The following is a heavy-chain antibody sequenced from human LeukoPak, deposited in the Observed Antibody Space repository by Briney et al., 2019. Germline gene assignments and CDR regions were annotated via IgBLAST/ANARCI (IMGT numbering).Heavy chain of an antibody. CDR1: GYTFTAYY. V-gene: IGHV1-2*02. CDR3: ARDLGTSGYSGY. D-gene: IGHD3-16*01. Sequence: ASVKVSCKASGYTFTAYYMYWVRQAPAQGLEWMGWINPNSGGTNYAQKFQGRVTMTRDTSISTAYMELSRLRSDDTAVYYCARDLGTSGYSGYWGQGSLVTVSS. J-gene: IGHJ4*02. CDR2: INPNSGGT.